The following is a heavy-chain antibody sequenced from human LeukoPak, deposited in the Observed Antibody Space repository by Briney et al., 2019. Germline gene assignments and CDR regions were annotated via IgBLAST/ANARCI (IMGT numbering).Heavy chain of an antibody. CDR3: ARGGENYYDSSGYYY. V-gene: IGHV4-34*01. Sequence: PSETLSLTCAVYGGSFSGYYWSWIRQPPGKGLEWIGEINHSGSTNYNPSLKSRVTISVDTSKIQFSLKLSSVTAADTAVYYCARGGENYYDSSGYYYWGQGTLVTVSS. D-gene: IGHD3-22*01. CDR2: INHSGST. CDR1: GGSFSGYY. J-gene: IGHJ4*02.